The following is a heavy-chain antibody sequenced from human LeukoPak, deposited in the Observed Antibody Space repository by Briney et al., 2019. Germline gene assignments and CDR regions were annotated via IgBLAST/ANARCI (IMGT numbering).Heavy chain of an antibody. Sequence: QTGGSLRLSCAAPGFTFSSYVMSWVRQAPGKGLAWVSAFGGYSLTVYNAQSLKGRFTVSRDNSKNTLYLQVTDLRGDDTAVYYCAKGQMVRGVTTSYYMDAWGKGTRVTVSS. CDR2: FGGYSLTV. D-gene: IGHD3-10*01. CDR1: GFTFSSYV. CDR3: AKGQMVRGVTTSYYMDA. V-gene: IGHV3-23*01. J-gene: IGHJ6*03.